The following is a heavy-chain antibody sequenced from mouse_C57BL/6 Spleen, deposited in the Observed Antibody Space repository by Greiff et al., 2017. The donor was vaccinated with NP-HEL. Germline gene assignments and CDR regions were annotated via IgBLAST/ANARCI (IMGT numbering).Heavy chain of an antibody. D-gene: IGHD2-4*01. CDR2: INPGSGGT. CDR1: GYAFTNYL. CDR3: ARRLYDYDGGYYAMDY. Sequence: QVQLQQSGAELVRPGTSVKVSCKASGYAFTNYLIEWVKQRPGQGLEWIGVINPGSGGTNYNEKFKGKATLTADKSSSTAYMQLSSLTSEDSAVYCCARRLYDYDGGYYAMDYWGQGTSVTVSS. V-gene: IGHV1-54*01. J-gene: IGHJ4*01.